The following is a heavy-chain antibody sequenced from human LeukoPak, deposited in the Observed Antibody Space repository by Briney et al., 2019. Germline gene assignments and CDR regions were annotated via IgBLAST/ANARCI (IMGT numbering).Heavy chain of an antibody. V-gene: IGHV3-21*01. D-gene: IGHD6-6*01. Sequence: AGGSLRLSSAASGFTFSSYTMNWVRQAPGKGLEWVSSISTSSYIYYADSVKGRFTISRDNAKNSLYLQMNSLRAEDTAVYYCARTRLPYSSSSVVYYFDYWGQGTLVTVSS. CDR1: GFTFSSYT. CDR2: ISTSSYI. CDR3: ARTRLPYSSSSVVYYFDY. J-gene: IGHJ4*02.